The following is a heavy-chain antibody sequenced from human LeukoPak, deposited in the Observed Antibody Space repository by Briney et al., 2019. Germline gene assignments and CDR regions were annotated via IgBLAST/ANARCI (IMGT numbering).Heavy chain of an antibody. D-gene: IGHD3-22*01. CDR3: ARDPIRYYDRSGMLDY. CDR2: IYYSGST. CDR1: GGSISSSSYY. Sequence: PSETLSLTCTVSGGSISSSSYYWGWIRQPPGKGLEWIGSIYYSGSTYYNPSLKSRVTISVDTSKNQFSLKLSSVTAADTAVYYCARDPIRYYDRSGMLDYWGQGTLVTVSS. J-gene: IGHJ4*02. V-gene: IGHV4-39*07.